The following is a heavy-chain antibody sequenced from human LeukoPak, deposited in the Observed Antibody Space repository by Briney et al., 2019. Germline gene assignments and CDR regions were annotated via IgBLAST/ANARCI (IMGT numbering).Heavy chain of an antibody. V-gene: IGHV4-61*02. CDR2: IYTSGST. Sequence: SETLSLTSTVSAGSISSGSYYWSWIRQPAGRGLEGIGRIYTSGSTNYNPSLKSRVTISVDTSKNQFSLKLSSVTAADTAVYFCASFGYGGYETALAFDYWGQGTLVTVSS. CDR1: AGSISSGSYY. D-gene: IGHD5-12*01. J-gene: IGHJ4*02. CDR3: ASFGYGGYETALAFDY.